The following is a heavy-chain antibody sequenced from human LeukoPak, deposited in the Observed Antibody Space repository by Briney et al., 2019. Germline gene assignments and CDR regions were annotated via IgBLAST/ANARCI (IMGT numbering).Heavy chain of an antibody. D-gene: IGHD5-12*01. CDR1: GFTFSTSA. CDR2: ISGTSAST. J-gene: IGHJ4*02. CDR3: AKRASGHYFDY. Sequence: PGGSLRLSCAASGFTFSTSAINWVRQAPGKGLEWVSSISGTSASTYYSDSVKGRFTISRDNSKNTLYLQMNIVRAEDTAVYYCAKRASGHYFDYWGQGTQVTVSS. V-gene: IGHV3-23*01.